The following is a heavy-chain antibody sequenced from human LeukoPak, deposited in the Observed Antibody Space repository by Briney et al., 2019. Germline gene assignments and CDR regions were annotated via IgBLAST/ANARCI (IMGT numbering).Heavy chain of an antibody. D-gene: IGHD1-26*01. CDR2: IYTSGSS. V-gene: IGHV4-4*07. Sequence: SETLSLTCTVSGGSISSYDWSWVRQPAGKGLEWIGRIYTSGSSNYNPSLMRRVTMSVDTNKNQFSLMLIYMPTADATVDYCWGSSEGGSYSAYWGQGTLVTVSS. J-gene: IGHJ4*02. CDR1: GGSISSYD. CDR3: WGSSEGGSYSAY.